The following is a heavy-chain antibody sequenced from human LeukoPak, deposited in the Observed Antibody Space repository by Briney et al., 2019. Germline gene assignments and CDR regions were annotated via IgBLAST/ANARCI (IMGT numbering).Heavy chain of an antibody. CDR3: AKHMRATNTYSFFGLDV. D-gene: IGHD1-26*01. J-gene: IGHJ6*02. CDR2: INWNGGGT. Sequence: GRSLRLSCAATGFTFKDYGMHWVRQPPGKGLEWVSSINWNGGGTDYADSVKGRFTISRDNAKNSLYLQSSSLRPEDTALYYCAKHMRATNTYSFFGLDVWGQGTTVTVSS. CDR1: GFTFKDYG. V-gene: IGHV3-9*01.